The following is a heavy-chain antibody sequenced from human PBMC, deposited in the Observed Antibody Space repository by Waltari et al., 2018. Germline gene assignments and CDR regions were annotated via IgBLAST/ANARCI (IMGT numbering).Heavy chain of an antibody. CDR3: ARDRGRGLYLDT. V-gene: IGHV4-4*02. Sequence: QLQPSGPGLVKPSESLSLPCAVSGPFMGSSDWWSLVRQTPGRGLEWIGQVRTTGKTDYNPSLDSRVTISIDTSARRFSLTLASVSAADTAIYFCARDRGRGLYLDTWGQGTLVTVSP. D-gene: IGHD2-15*01. CDR1: GPFMGSSDW. CDR2: VRTTGKT. J-gene: IGHJ5*02.